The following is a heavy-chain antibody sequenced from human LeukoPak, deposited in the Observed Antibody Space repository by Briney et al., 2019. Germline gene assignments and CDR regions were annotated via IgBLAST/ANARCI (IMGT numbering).Heavy chain of an antibody. D-gene: IGHD2-21*01. Sequence: KASETLSLTCTVSGGSISSGDYYWSWIRQPPGKGLEWIGYIYYSGSTYYNPSLKSRVTISVDTSKNQFSLKLSSVTAADTAVYYCARSGRGHCGGDCNLGPIDYWGQGTLVTVSS. CDR3: ARSGRGHCGGDCNLGPIDY. V-gene: IGHV4-30-4*08. CDR2: IYYSGST. J-gene: IGHJ4*02. CDR1: GGSISSGDYY.